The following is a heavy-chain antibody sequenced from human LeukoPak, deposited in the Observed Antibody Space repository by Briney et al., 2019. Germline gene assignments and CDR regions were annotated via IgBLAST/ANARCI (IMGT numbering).Heavy chain of an antibody. D-gene: IGHD4-17*01. J-gene: IGHJ6*02. CDR1: GYTFTSYD. CDR2: MNPNSGNT. V-gene: IGHV1-8*01. CDR3: ARRYGDPSPSYYYYGMDV. Sequence: ASVKVSCKASGYTFTSYDINWVRQATGQGLEWMGWMNPNSGNTGYAQKFQGRVTMTRNTSISTAYMELSSLRSEDTAVYYCARRYGDPSPSYYYYGMDVWGQGTTVTVSS.